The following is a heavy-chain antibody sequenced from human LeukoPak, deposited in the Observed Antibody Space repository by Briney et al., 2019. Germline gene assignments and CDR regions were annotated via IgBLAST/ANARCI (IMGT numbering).Heavy chain of an antibody. D-gene: IGHD6-6*01. CDR2: ISGSGDST. V-gene: IGHV3-23*01. J-gene: IGHJ4*02. Sequence: GGSLRLSCAASGFTFSSYAMSWVRQAPGKGLEWVSAISGSGDSTYYADTVKGRFTISRDNPKNTLYLQLNSLRGEDTAVYYCAIVSFGIGARYWGQGTLVTVSS. CDR1: GFTFSSYA. CDR3: AIVSFGIGARY.